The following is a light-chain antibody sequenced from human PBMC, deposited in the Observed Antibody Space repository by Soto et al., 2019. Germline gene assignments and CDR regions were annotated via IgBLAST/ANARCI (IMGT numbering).Light chain of an antibody. J-gene: IGKJ4*01. CDR2: AAS. CDR3: QQANSFPLT. V-gene: IGKV1D-12*01. Sequence: DIQMTQTTYSVSASIGDRVTITCRASQGIRSWLAWYQQIPGKAPKILIYAASSLQSGVPSRFRGSGSGTDFTLTINKLQPEDFETYYCQQANSFPLTFGGGTKVDIK. CDR1: QGIRSW.